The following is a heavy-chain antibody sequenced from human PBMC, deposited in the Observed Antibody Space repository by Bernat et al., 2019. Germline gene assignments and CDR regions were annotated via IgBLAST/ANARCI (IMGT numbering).Heavy chain of an antibody. CDR3: ATLRALKRGNWYLDL. CDR1: GGPISSYF. J-gene: IGHJ2*01. V-gene: IGHV4-59*01. Sequence: QVQLQESGPGLVKPSETLSPTGTVPGGPISSYFWSWIRQPPGKGLEGIGDTSYSGSTNYNPSLKSRVTISVDTSKNQFSLKLSSVTAADTAVYYCATLRALKRGNWYLDLWGRGTLVTVSS. D-gene: IGHD3-16*01. CDR2: TSYSGST.